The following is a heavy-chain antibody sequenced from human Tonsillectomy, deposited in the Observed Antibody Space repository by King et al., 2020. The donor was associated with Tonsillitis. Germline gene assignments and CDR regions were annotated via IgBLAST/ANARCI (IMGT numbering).Heavy chain of an antibody. V-gene: IGHV3-7*03. CDR1: GFTFSSYW. J-gene: IGHJ6*02. Sequence: QLVQSGGGLVQPGGSLRLSCAASGFTFSSYWMSWVRQAPGKGLECVANIKQDGSEEYYVDSMKGRFTLSRDNPKNSLYLQMNRLRAEDTAVYYCARGRPYSSLYYYYGMDVWGQGTTVSVSS. D-gene: IGHD6-19*01. CDR3: ARGRPYSSLYYYYGMDV. CDR2: IKQDGSEE.